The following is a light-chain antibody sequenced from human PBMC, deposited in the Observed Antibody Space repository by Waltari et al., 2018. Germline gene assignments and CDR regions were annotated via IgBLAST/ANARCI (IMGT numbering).Light chain of an antibody. V-gene: IGKV1-39*01. CDR2: AAS. Sequence: DIQMTQSPSSLSASVGDPVTIPCRASQNINRDLLWYQQKPGKAPKPLIYAASSLQSGVPSRFSASGSGTDFTLTISSLQPEDFASYHCQQSYNTPLTFGGGTRVYIK. CDR1: QNINRD. CDR3: QQSYNTPLT. J-gene: IGKJ4*01.